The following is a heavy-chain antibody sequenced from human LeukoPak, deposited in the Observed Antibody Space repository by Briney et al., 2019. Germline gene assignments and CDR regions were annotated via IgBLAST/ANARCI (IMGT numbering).Heavy chain of an antibody. Sequence: GASVKVSCKASGGTFSSYAISWVRQAPGQGLEWMGGIIPIFGTANYAQKFQGRVTITTDESTSTAYMELSSLRSEDTAVYYCALGDIVVVPAATNWFDPWAREPWSPSPQ. CDR3: ALGDIVVVPAATNWFDP. J-gene: IGHJ5*02. V-gene: IGHV1-69*05. CDR2: IIPIFGTA. CDR1: GGTFSSYA. D-gene: IGHD2-2*01.